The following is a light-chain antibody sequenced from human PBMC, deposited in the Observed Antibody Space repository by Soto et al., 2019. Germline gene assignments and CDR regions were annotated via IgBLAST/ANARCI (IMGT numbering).Light chain of an antibody. J-gene: IGKJ5*01. CDR3: QQYNNWPPIT. CDR2: GAS. CDR1: QSVSSN. V-gene: IGKV3-15*01. Sequence: EIVMTQAPATLSVSPRERATLSCRASQSVSSNLAWYQQKPGHAPRLLIYGASTRATGIPARFSGSGSGTEFTLNISSLQSEDFAVYYCQQYNNWPPITFGQGTRLEIK.